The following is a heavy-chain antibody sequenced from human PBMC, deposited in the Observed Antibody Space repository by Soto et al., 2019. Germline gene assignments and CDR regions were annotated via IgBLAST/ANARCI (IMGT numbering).Heavy chain of an antibody. Sequence: GGSLRLSCAASGFNFRNYEMNWVRQAPGKGLEWVSYISSGGSTVQYADSVKGRFTVSRDNARNSLYLQMTSLRAEDTAVYFCARISSGSGSFGWCDPWGQGMLVTVSS. CDR2: ISSGGSTV. V-gene: IGHV3-48*03. CDR1: GFNFRNYE. CDR3: ARISSGSGSFGWCDP. D-gene: IGHD3-10*01. J-gene: IGHJ5*02.